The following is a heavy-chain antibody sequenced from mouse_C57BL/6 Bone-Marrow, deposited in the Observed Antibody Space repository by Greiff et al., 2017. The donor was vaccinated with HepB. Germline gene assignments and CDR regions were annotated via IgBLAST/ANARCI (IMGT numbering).Heavy chain of an antibody. J-gene: IGHJ1*03. CDR3: ARYTSGGYWYFDV. D-gene: IGHD4-1*01. Sequence: EVQLVESGGGLVQPGGSLSLSCAASGFTFTDYYMSWVRQPPGKALEWLGFIRNRANGYTTENSASVKGRCTISSANSQSILYLQMNALRAEDSATYYCARYTSGGYWYFDVWGTGTTVTVSS. CDR1: GFTFTDYY. CDR2: IRNRANGYTT. V-gene: IGHV7-3*01.